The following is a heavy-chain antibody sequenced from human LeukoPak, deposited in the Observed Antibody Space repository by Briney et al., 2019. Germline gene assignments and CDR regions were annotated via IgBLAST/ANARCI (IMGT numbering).Heavy chain of an antibody. CDR3: TREYGFMTTVFHAFDI. CDR2: VYYSGNT. Sequence: SETLSLTCTVSGGSITSSSYYWGWIRQPPGKGLEWIGSVYYSGNTYYNSSLKSRVTISVDTSNNQFSLKLSSVTAADTAIYYCTREYGFMTTVFHAFDIWGQGTMVTVSS. CDR1: GGSITSSSYY. J-gene: IGHJ3*02. D-gene: IGHD4-17*01. V-gene: IGHV4-39*07.